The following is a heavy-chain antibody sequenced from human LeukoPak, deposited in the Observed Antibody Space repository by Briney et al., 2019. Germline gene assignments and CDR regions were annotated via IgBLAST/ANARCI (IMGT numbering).Heavy chain of an antibody. CDR3: AREDCSGGSCSIDY. CDR2: ICYSGST. V-gene: IGHV4-59*01. CDR1: GGSISSYY. Sequence: PSETLSLTCTVSGGSISSYYWSWIRQPPGKGLEWIGYICYSGSTNYNPSLKSRVTISVDTSKNQFSLKLSSVTAADTAVYYCAREDCSGGSCSIDYWGQGTLVTVSS. J-gene: IGHJ4*02. D-gene: IGHD2-15*01.